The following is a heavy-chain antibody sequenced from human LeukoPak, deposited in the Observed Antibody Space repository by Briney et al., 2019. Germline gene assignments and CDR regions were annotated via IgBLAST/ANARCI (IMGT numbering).Heavy chain of an antibody. J-gene: IGHJ3*02. CDR3: ARANVLLWFGELSDAFDI. V-gene: IGHV4-34*01. CDR2: INHSGST. D-gene: IGHD3-10*01. Sequence: SETLSLTCAVYGGSFSGYYWSWIRQPPGKGLEWIGEINHSGSTNYNPSLKSRVTISVDTSKNQFSLKLSSVTAADTAVYYCARANVLLWFGELSDAFDIWGQGTMVTVSS. CDR1: GGSFSGYY.